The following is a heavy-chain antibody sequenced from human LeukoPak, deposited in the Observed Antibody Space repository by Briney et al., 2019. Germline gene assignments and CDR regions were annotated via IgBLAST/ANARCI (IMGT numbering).Heavy chain of an antibody. J-gene: IGHJ2*01. V-gene: IGHV3-23*01. CDR1: GFTFSCYA. D-gene: IGHD5-18*01. CDR2: VSGSGVST. Sequence: GGSLRLSCAASGFTFSCYAMSWVRQAPGKGLEWVSTVSGSGVSTYYADSVKGRFTVSRDNSKNTLYLQMNSLGAEDTAVYYCAKPRVTNYWYFDLWGRGTLVTVSS. CDR3: AKPRVTNYWYFDL.